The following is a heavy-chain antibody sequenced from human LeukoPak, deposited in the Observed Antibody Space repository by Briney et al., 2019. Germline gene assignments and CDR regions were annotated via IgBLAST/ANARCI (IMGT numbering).Heavy chain of an antibody. J-gene: IGHJ4*02. CDR1: GFTFSRYN. V-gene: IGHV3-48*01. Sequence: GGSLRLSCTASGFTFSRYNMNWVRQAPGRGLEWVAYIAYTGTIHYADSVRGRFAISRDNAKNSLYLQMNSLRAEDTAVYYCARDPHSLDYWGQGTRVTVSS. CDR2: IAYTGTI. CDR3: ARDPHSLDY.